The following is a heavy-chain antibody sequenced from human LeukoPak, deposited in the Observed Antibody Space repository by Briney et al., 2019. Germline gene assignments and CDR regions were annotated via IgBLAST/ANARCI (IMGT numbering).Heavy chain of an antibody. CDR3: AREFSGTSIAARVFDS. CDR2: IHTSGST. Sequence: SETLSLTCTVSGGSITSYYWTYIRQPAGKGLEWIGRIHTSGSTNYNPSLKSRVTMSVDTSKNQFSLNLSSVTAADTAMYYCAREFSGTSIAARVFDSWGQGTLITVSS. CDR1: GGSITSYY. V-gene: IGHV4-4*07. D-gene: IGHD6-6*01. J-gene: IGHJ4*02.